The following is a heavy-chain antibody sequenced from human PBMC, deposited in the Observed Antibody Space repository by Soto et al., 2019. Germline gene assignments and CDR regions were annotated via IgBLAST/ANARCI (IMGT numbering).Heavy chain of an antibody. CDR3: AGTTSHHWLYMDV. CDR2: THYRSRWYN. V-gene: IGHV6-1*01. Sequence: TLSVTCVISGDSVSSNSAAWNWIRLSPSRGLEWLARTHYRSRWYNDYAVSVRSRITVNPDTSKNQFSLRLTSVTPEDTAVYYCAGTTSHHWLYMDVWGKGATVTVSS. CDR1: GDSVSSNSAA. J-gene: IGHJ6*03. D-gene: IGHD1-7*01.